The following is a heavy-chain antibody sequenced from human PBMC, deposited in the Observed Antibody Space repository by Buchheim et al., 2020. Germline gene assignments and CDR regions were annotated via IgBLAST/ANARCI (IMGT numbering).Heavy chain of an antibody. D-gene: IGHD5-24*01. CDR3: ARHVGMATINYFDY. J-gene: IGHJ4*02. V-gene: IGHV4-59*08. CDR1: GGSISSYY. CDR2: IYYSGST. Sequence: QVQLQESGPGLVKPSETLSLTCTVSGGSISSYYWSWIRQPPGKGLEWIGYIYYSGSTNYNPSLKSRVNIAVDTSMNQLSLKLSSVTAADTAVYYCARHVGMATINYFDYWGQGTL.